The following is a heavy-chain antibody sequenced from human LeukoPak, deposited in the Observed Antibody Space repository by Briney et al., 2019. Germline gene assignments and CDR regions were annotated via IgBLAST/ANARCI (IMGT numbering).Heavy chain of an antibody. D-gene: IGHD2-2*01. J-gene: IGHJ5*02. CDR1: GGSISSGGYY. Sequence: SQTLSLTCTVSGGSISSGGYYWSWIRQHPGKGLEWIGYIYYSGSTYYNPSLKSRVTISVDTSKNQFSLKLSSVTAADTAVYYCAREGKYCSSTSCYGSGWFDPWGQGTLVTVSS. CDR2: IYYSGST. V-gene: IGHV4-31*03. CDR3: AREGKYCSSTSCYGSGWFDP.